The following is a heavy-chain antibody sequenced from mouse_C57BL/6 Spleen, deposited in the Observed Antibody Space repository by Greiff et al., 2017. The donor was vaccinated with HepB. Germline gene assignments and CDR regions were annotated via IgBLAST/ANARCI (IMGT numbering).Heavy chain of an antibody. V-gene: IGHV1-69*01. CDR3: ARRWLLRPYWYFDV. D-gene: IGHD2-3*01. Sequence: QVQLQQPGAELVMPGASVKLSCKASGYTFTSYWMHWVKQRPGQGLEWIGEIDPSDSYTNYNQKFKGKSTLTVDKSSSTAYMQLSSLTSEDSAVYHCARRWLLRPYWYFDVWGTGTTVTVSS. CDR2: IDPSDSYT. J-gene: IGHJ1*03. CDR1: GYTFTSYW.